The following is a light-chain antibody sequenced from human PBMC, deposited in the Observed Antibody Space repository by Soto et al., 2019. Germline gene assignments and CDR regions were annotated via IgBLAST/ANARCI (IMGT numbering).Light chain of an antibody. CDR2: DDS. J-gene: IGLJ2*01. CDR3: QVWDSSSGDVV. CDR1: NIGSKS. Sequence: SYELTQPPSVSVAPGQTARITCGGNNIGSKSVHWYQQKPGQAPVLVVYDDSDRPSGIPERFSGSNSGNTATLTISRVEAGDEADYYCQVWDSSSGDVVFGGGNKRTVL. V-gene: IGLV3-21*02.